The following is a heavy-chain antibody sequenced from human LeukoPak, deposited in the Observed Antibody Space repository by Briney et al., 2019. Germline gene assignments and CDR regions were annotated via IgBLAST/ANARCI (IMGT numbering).Heavy chain of an antibody. D-gene: IGHD3-22*01. J-gene: IGHJ4*02. V-gene: IGHV3-53*01. CDR1: GLTVSSNC. Sequence: GGSLRLSCAASGLTVSSNCMSWVRQAPGKGLEWVSFIYSGGNTYYADSVKGRFTISRDNSKNTAHLQMNSLRAEDTAMYYCARRAGDYSHPYDYWGQGTLVTVSS. CDR3: ARRAGDYSHPYDY. CDR2: IYSGGNT.